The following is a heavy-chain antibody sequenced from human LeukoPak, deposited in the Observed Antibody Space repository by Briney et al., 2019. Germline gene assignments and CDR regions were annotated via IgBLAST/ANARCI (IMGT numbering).Heavy chain of an antibody. Sequence: GGSLRLSCAASGFTFSSYSMNWVRQAPGKGLEWVSSISSSSSYIYYADSVKGRFTISRDNAKNSLYLQMNSLRAEDTAVYYCARDSRMVRGVLNDYWGQGPLVTVSS. V-gene: IGHV3-21*01. CDR2: ISSSSSYI. D-gene: IGHD3-10*01. J-gene: IGHJ4*02. CDR3: ARDSRMVRGVLNDY. CDR1: GFTFSSYS.